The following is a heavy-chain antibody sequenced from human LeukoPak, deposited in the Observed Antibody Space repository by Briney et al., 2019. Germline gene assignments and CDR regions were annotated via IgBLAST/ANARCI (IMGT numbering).Heavy chain of an antibody. CDR3: AKDSSVWVVGAISFFDY. CDR1: GFTFSNYG. J-gene: IGHJ4*02. D-gene: IGHD1-26*01. CDR2: ISYDGSTK. Sequence: GRSLRLSCAASGFTFSNYGMHWVRQAPGKGLEWVAAISYDGSTKYYADSVKGRFTSSRDNSKNTLYLQMNSLRPEDTAVYYCAKDSSVWVVGAISFFDYWGQGTLVTVSS. V-gene: IGHV3-30*18.